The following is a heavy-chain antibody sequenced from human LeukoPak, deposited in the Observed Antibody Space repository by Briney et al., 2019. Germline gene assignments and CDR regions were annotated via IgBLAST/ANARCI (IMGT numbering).Heavy chain of an antibody. V-gene: IGHV3-72*01. CDR3: TSTATADYDILTGYFASFDY. CDR2: IRNKANSYTT. CDR1: GFTFSDHY. D-gene: IGHD3-9*01. J-gene: IGHJ4*02. Sequence: GGSLRLSCAASGFTFSDHYMDWVRQAPGKGLEWVGRIRNKANSYTTEYAASVKGRFTISRDDSRSSLYLQMNSLKTEDTSVYYCTSTATADYDILTGYFASFDYWGQGTLVTVSS.